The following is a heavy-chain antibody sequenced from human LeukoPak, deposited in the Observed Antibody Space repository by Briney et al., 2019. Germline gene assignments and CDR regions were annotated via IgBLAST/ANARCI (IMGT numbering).Heavy chain of an antibody. V-gene: IGHV3-21*01. CDR3: ARGVAAAGGY. D-gene: IGHD6-13*01. CDR1: GFTFNSYS. J-gene: IGHJ4*02. Sequence: PGGSLRLSCTASGFTFNSYSMNWVRQAPGKGLEWVSSTSSSSSYIYYADSVKGRFTISKDNAKNSLYLQMNSLRAEDTAVYYCARGVAAAGGYWGQGTLVTVSS. CDR2: TSSSSSYI.